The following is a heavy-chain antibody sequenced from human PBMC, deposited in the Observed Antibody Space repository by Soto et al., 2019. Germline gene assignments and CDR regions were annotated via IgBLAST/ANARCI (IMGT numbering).Heavy chain of an antibody. D-gene: IGHD5-18*01. CDR2: IKQDGSEK. Sequence: GGSLRLSCAASGFTFSNYWMSWVRQAPGKGLEWVANIKQDGSEKYYVDSVKGRFTISRDNAKNSLYLQMNSLRAEDTAVYYCARGSALDSYGTYGMDVWGQGTTVTVSS. J-gene: IGHJ6*02. V-gene: IGHV3-7*01. CDR3: ARGSALDSYGTYGMDV. CDR1: GFTFSNYW.